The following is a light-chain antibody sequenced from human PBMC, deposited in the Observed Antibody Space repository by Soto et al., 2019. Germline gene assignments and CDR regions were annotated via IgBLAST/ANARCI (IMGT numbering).Light chain of an antibody. CDR3: SSYTSSNTLL. CDR1: SSDVGGYNY. Sequence: QSVLTQPASVSGSPGQSITISCTETSSDVGGYNYVSWYQQHPGKAPKLMIYDVSNRPSGVSNRFSGSKSGNTASLTISGLQAEDEADYYCSSYTSSNTLLIGGGTKLTVL. J-gene: IGLJ2*01. V-gene: IGLV2-14*01. CDR2: DVS.